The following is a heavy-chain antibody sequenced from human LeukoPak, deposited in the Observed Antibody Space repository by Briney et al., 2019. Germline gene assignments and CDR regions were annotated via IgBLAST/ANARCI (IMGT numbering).Heavy chain of an antibody. Sequence: ASVKVSCKASGYTFTSYDINRVRQATGQGLEWMGWMNPNSGNTGYAQKFQGRVTMTRNTSISTAYMELSSLRSEETAVYYCARDYYDSSGYYYYYYYGMDVWGQGTTVTVSS. V-gene: IGHV1-8*01. J-gene: IGHJ6*02. CDR2: MNPNSGNT. CDR1: GYTFTSYD. D-gene: IGHD3-22*01. CDR3: ARDYYDSSGYYYYYYYGMDV.